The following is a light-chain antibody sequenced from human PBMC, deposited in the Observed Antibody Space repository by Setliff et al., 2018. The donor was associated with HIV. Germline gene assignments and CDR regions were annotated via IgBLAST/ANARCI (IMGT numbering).Light chain of an antibody. CDR3: SSYRSGNTLV. CDR1: SSDVGGYNS. CDR2: EVT. V-gene: IGLV2-14*01. Sequence: QSALTQPASVSGSPGQSITISCTGTSSDVGGYNSVSWYQQHPGKAPKVIIHEVTNRPSGVSDRFSGSKSGNTASLTISGLQAEDEADYYCSSYRSGNTLVFGTGTKVTVL. J-gene: IGLJ1*01.